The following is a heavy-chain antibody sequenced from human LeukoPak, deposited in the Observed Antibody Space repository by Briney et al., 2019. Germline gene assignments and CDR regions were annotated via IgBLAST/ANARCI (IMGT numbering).Heavy chain of an antibody. Sequence: PGGSLRLSCAASGFTFSDYYMTWIRQAPGRGLEWISYINGSSSDTKYADSVKGRFTISRDNAKNTLYLQMNSLRAEDTAVYYCASDTVDTAVGIDYWGQGTLVTVSS. V-gene: IGHV3-11*06. CDR3: ASDTVDTAVGIDY. CDR2: INGSSSDT. CDR1: GFTFSDYY. J-gene: IGHJ4*02. D-gene: IGHD5-18*01.